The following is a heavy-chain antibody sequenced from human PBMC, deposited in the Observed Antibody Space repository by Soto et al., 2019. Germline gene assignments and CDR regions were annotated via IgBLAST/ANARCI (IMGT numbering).Heavy chain of an antibody. CDR2: ISYGGSNR. CDR1: GFTLSSYG. V-gene: IGHV3-30*18. D-gene: IGHD1-1*01. CDR3: AKELEAFADIYVMDV. J-gene: IGHJ6*04. Sequence: GGSLRLSCAASGFTLSSYGMHWVSQAPGKGLEWVAVISYGGSNRYYADSVTGRFTISRDDSKNTLYLQMNSLKTEDTAVYYCAKELEAFADIYVMDVWGKGTTVTVSP.